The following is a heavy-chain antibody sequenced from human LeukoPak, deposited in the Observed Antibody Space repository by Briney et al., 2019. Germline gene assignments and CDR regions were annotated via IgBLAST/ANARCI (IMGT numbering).Heavy chain of an antibody. CDR1: GFTFSSYR. V-gene: IGHV3-74*01. CDR2: INPGRSST. CDR3: ARSNQADDY. D-gene: IGHD1-14*01. J-gene: IGHJ4*02. Sequence: PGGSLRLSCAASGFTFSSYRMHWVRQVPGKGLVWVSRINPGRSSTAYADSVKGRFTISRDNAKNTLYLQMDSLRAEDTAIYYCARSNQADDYWGQGTLVTVSS.